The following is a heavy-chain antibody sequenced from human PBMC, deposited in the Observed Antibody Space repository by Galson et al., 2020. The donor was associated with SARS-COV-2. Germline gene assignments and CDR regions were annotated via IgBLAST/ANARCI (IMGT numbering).Heavy chain of an antibody. Sequence: GGSLRLSCTTSGLSFSVYGFHWVRQPPGEGLEWVSFIQFNGNDKDYSDSVKGRFTISRDDSSNTVYLQMKDLRPDDTAVYYCAKDRVRGVATRLDHWGQGTLVTVSS. D-gene: IGHD5-12*01. J-gene: IGHJ4*02. CDR2: IQFNGNDK. CDR3: AKDRVRGVATRLDH. V-gene: IGHV3-30*02. CDR1: GLSFSVYG.